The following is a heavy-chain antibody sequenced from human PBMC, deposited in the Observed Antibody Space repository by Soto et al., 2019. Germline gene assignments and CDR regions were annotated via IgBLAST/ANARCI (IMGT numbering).Heavy chain of an antibody. CDR2: IYYSGST. CDR3: AGLYSNYEADYYGMDV. J-gene: IGHJ6*02. CDR1: GGSISSSSYY. V-gene: IGHV4-39*01. Sequence: SETLSLTCTVSGGSISSSSYYWGWIRQPPGKGLEWIGSIYYSGSTYYNPSLKSRVTISVDTSKNQFSLKLSSVTAADTAVYYCAGLYSNYEADYYGMDVWGQGTTVTVSS. D-gene: IGHD4-4*01.